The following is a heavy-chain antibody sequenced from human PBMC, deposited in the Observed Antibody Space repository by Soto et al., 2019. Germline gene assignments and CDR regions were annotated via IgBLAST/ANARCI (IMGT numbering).Heavy chain of an antibody. CDR2: IYYRGIT. J-gene: IGHJ4*02. CDR1: GGSISDYY. D-gene: IGHD2-2*01. Sequence: PSETLSLTCTVSGGSISDYYWSWIRQPPGKELETIGYIYYRGITNYNPSLKSRDTISVDTSKNQFSLKLSSVTATDTAVYYCARHTPFCTSASCYLYSFDSWGQGTLVTVSS. V-gene: IGHV4-59*08. CDR3: ARHTPFCTSASCYLYSFDS.